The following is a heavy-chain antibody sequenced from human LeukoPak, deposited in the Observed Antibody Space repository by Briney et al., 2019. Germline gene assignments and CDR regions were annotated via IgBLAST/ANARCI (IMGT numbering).Heavy chain of an antibody. CDR2: IIPIFGTA. CDR3: AREHDYDILTGYGFDP. CDR1: GYTFTSYG. V-gene: IGHV1-69*13. D-gene: IGHD3-9*01. Sequence: SVKVSCKASGYTFTSYGISWVRQAPGQGLEWMGGIIPIFGTANYAQKFQGRVTITADESTSTAYMELSSLRSEDTAVYYCAREHDYDILTGYGFDPWGQGTLVTVSS. J-gene: IGHJ5*02.